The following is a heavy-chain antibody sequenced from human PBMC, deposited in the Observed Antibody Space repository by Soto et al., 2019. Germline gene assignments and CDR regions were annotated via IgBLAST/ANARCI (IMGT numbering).Heavy chain of an antibody. V-gene: IGHV2-26*01. CDR1: GFSLSNARMG. Sequence: SGPTLVNPTQTLTLTCTVSGFSLSNARMGVSWIRQPPGKALEWLAHIFSNDEKSYSTSLKSRLTISKDTSKSQVVLTMTNMDPVDTATYYCARINLELWFGDLSPAYFDYWGQGTLVTVSS. CDR2: IFSNDEK. D-gene: IGHD3-10*01. CDR3: ARINLELWFGDLSPAYFDY. J-gene: IGHJ4*02.